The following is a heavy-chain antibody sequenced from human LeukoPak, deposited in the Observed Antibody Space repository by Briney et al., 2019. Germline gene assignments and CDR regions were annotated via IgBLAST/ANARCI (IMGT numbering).Heavy chain of an antibody. D-gene: IGHD2-2*01. CDR2: INHSGST. Sequence: PSETLSLTCAVYGGSFSGYYWSWIRQPPGKGLEWIGEINHSGSTNYKPSLKSRVTISVDTSKNQFSLKLNSVTAADTAVYYCARLRVQLLRYFFGFDPWGQGTLVTVSS. CDR3: ARLRVQLLRYFFGFDP. CDR1: GGSFSGYY. J-gene: IGHJ5*02. V-gene: IGHV4-34*01.